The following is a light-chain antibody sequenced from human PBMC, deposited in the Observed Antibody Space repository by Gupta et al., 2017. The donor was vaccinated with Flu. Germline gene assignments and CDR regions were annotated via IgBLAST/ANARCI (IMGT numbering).Light chain of an antibody. CDR2: AAS. CDR1: QSISRH. V-gene: IGKV1-39*01. Sequence: DIQMTQSPSSLSASVGDRVTITCRASQSISRHLNWYQQKPGKAPNLLIYAASSLQSGLPSRFSGSGSAIDFTLTISMLHPEDFVTYCCQQMDSTPSTFGQGTRLEIK. J-gene: IGKJ2*01. CDR3: QQMDSTPST.